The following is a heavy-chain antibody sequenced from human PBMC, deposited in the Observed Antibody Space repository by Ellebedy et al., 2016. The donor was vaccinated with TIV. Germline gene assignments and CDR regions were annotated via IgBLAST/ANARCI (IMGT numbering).Heavy chain of an antibody. V-gene: IGHV4-34*01. D-gene: IGHD3-22*01. J-gene: IGHJ4*02. CDR3: ARLSSGSYFDY. CDR2: INHSGST. Sequence: MPSETLSLTCAVYGGSFSGYYWSWIRQPPGKGLEWIGEINHSGSTNYNPSLKSRVTISVDTSKNQFSLKLSSVTAAATAVYYCARLSSGSYFDYWGQGTLVTVSS. CDR1: GGSFSGYY.